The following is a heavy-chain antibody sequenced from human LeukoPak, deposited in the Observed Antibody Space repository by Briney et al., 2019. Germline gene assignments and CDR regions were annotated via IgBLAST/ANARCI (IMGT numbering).Heavy chain of an antibody. J-gene: IGHJ6*03. Sequence: GSSVKVSCKASGCTFSSYAISWVRQAPGQGLEWIGGIIPIFGTANYAQKFQGRVTITADESTSTAYMELSSLRSEDTAVYYCARVFWDYAYYYYMDVWGKGTTVTVSS. D-gene: IGHD3-16*01. V-gene: IGHV1-69*01. CDR3: ARVFWDYAYYYYMDV. CDR2: IIPIFGTA. CDR1: GCTFSSYA.